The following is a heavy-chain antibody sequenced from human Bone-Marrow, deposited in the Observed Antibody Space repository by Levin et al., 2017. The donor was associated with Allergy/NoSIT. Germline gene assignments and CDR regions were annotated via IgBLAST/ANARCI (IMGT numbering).Heavy chain of an antibody. CDR1: GFTFSSYA. CDR3: ARDYLNYYDSSGYSFY. J-gene: IGHJ4*02. V-gene: IGHV3-30*04. CDR2: ISYDGSNK. Sequence: GGSLRLSCAASGFTFSSYAMHWVRQAPGKGLEWVAVISYDGSNKYYADSVKGRFTISRDNSKNTLYLQMNSLRAEDTAVYYCARDYLNYYDSSGYSFYWGQGTLVTVSS. D-gene: IGHD3-22*01.